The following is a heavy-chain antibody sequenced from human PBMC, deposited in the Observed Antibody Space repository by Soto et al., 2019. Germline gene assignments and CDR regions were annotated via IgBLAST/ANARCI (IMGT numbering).Heavy chain of an antibody. J-gene: IGHJ4*02. CDR3: AKIALVGSFGFELARDY. Sequence: PGGSLGLACAASGVTFSGSAMHGVRQASGKGLEWVAGISFSGDNTNYADSVKGRFITSRDNSKNTLYLLMNRLRAEDIGIYYSAKIALVGSFGFELARDYWGQGILVTVSS. D-gene: IGHD2-8*02. V-gene: IGHV3-23*01. CDR2: ISFSGDNT. CDR1: GVTFSGSA.